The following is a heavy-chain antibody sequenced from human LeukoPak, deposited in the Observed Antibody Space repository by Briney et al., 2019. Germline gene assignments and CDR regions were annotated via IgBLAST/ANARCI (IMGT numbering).Heavy chain of an antibody. CDR3: ASSITARGSYYMDV. CDR2: ISAYNGNT. D-gene: IGHD1-20*01. V-gene: IGHV1-18*01. CDR1: GYTFTSYG. J-gene: IGHJ6*03. Sequence: ASVKVSCKASGYTFTSYGISWVRQAPGQGLEWMGWISAYNGNTNYAQKLQGRVTMTTDTSTSTAYMELRSLRSDDTAVYYCASSITARGSYYMDVWGKGTTVTVSS.